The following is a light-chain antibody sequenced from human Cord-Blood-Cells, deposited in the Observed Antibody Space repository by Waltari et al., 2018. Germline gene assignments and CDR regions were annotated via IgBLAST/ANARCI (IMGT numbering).Light chain of an antibody. CDR2: DAS. CDR3: QQYNSYART. CDR1: QRISSW. V-gene: IGKV1-5*01. J-gene: IGKJ1*01. Sequence: DIQMTQSPSTLSASVGDRVTITCRASQRISSWLAWYQQKPGKAPKLLIYDASSLESGVPSRGSGSGSGTEFTLTSSSLQQDDFATYYGQQYNSYARTFGEGTKVEIK.